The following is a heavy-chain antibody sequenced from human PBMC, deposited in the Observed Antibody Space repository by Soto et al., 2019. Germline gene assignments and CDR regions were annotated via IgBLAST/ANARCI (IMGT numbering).Heavy chain of an antibody. D-gene: IGHD1-1*01. CDR2: MNPNSGNT. V-gene: IGHV1-8*01. CDR1: GYTFTSYD. J-gene: IGHJ6*02. Sequence: QVQLVQSGAEVKKPGASVKVSCKASGYTFTSYDINWVRQATGQGLEWMGWMNPNSGNTGYAQKFQGRVTMTRNTSISTAYMELSSLRSEDTAVYYCARAPYQLGYYYYGMDVWGHGTTVTVSS. CDR3: ARAPYQLGYYYYGMDV.